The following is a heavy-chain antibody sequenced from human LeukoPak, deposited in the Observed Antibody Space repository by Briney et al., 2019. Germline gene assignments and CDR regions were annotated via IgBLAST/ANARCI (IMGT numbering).Heavy chain of an antibody. CDR3: SRHAKTYYGSGSYSTNFDY. J-gene: IGHJ4*02. Sequence: SETLSLTCTVSGGSVSSNSNYWSWIRQPPGKGLEWIGYIYYSGSTNYNPSLKSRVTISVDTSKNQFSLKLSSVTAADTAVYYCSRHAKTYYGSGSYSTNFDYWGQGTLVTVSS. CDR2: IYYSGST. D-gene: IGHD3-10*01. CDR1: GGSVSSNSNY. V-gene: IGHV4-61*01.